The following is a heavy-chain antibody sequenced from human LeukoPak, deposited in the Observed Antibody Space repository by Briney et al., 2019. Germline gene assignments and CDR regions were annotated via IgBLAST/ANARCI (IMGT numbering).Heavy chain of an antibody. CDR1: GFTFSSYW. Sequence: PGGSLRLSCAASGFTFSSYWMSWVRQAPGKGLEWVANIKQDGSEKYYVDSVKGRFTISRDNAKNSLYLQMNSLRAEDTAVYYCASPWYQLPSPGYYYGMDVWGQGTTVTVSS. V-gene: IGHV3-7*01. D-gene: IGHD2-2*01. CDR2: IKQDGSEK. CDR3: ASPWYQLPSPGYYYGMDV. J-gene: IGHJ6*02.